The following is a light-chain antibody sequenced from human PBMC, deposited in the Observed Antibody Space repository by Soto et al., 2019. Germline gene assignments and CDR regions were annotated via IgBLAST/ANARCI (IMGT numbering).Light chain of an antibody. J-gene: IGKJ4*01. CDR2: DAS. CDR3: QQRRNWLLT. CDR1: QNIESN. V-gene: IGKV3-11*01. Sequence: DIVMTQSPVTLSVSPGESATLSCRASQNIESNLAWYQQKPGQSPRLLIYDASYRAAGIPARFSGSGSGTDFTLTISGLEPEDVAVYYCQQRRNWLLTFGGGTKVEI.